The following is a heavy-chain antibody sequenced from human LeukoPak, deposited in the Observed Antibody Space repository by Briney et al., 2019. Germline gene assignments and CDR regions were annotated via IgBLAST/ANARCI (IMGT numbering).Heavy chain of an antibody. J-gene: IGHJ4*02. CDR2: ICGSCGNT. CDR3: TKDVGVVMFDY. D-gene: IGHD3-3*01. CDR1: GFTFSNAW. V-gene: IGHV3-23*01. Sequence: GGSLRLSCAASGFTFSNAWMSWVRQAPGKGLEWVSTICGSCGNTHYADSVKGRFTISRDNSKSMLYLQMSSLRAEDTAVYYCTKDVGVVMFDYWGQGTLVTVSS.